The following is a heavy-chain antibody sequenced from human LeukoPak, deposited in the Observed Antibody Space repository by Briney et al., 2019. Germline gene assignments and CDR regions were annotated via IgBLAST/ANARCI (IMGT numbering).Heavy chain of an antibody. D-gene: IGHD3-9*01. J-gene: IGHJ6*02. CDR2: ISSNGGST. CDR3: VKGMEDYDILTGVLDV. Sequence: GGSLRLSCSASGFTFSSYAMHWVRQAPGKGLEYVSAISSNGGSTYYADSVKGRFTISRDNSKNTLYLQMSSLRAEDTAVYYCVKGMEDYDILTGVLDVWGQGTAVTVSS. CDR1: GFTFSSYA. V-gene: IGHV3-64D*06.